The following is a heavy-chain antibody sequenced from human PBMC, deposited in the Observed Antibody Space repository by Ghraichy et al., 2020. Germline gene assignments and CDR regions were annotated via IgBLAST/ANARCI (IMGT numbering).Heavy chain of an antibody. V-gene: IGHV3-23*01. J-gene: IGHJ4*02. CDR3: ATSGPDIVVVVAAPFDY. CDR2: ISGSGVCT. Sequence: VSAISGSGVCTYYEDSVKGRFTISRDNSKNTLYLQMNRRRAEDTAVYYCATSGPDIVVVVAAPFDYWGQG. D-gene: IGHD2-15*01.